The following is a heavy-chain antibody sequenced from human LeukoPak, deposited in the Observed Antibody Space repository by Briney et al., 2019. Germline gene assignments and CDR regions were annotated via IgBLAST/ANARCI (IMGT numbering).Heavy chain of an antibody. D-gene: IGHD6-19*01. CDR3: ARVPGIIAVAGTGWFDP. V-gene: IGHV3-21*01. J-gene: IGHJ5*02. CDR2: ISSSSSYI. CDR1: GFTFSSYS. Sequence: GGSLRLSCAASGFTFSSYSMNWVRQAPGKGLEWVSSISSSSSYIYYADSVKGRFTISRDNAKNSLYLQMNSLRAEDTAVYYCARVPGIIAVAGTGWFDPWGQGTLVTVSS.